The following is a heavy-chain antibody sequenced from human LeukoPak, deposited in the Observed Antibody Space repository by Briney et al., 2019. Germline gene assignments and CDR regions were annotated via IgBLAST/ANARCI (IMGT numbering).Heavy chain of an antibody. D-gene: IGHD6-19*01. J-gene: IGHJ3*02. CDR3: ARVSVAALAFDI. V-gene: IGHV3-11*01. CDR1: GFTFSDYY. CDR2: ISSSGSTI. Sequence: GGSLRLSCAASGFTFSDYYMSWIRQARGKGLEWVSYISSSGSTIYYADSVKGRFTISRDNAKNSLYLQMNSLRAEDTAVYYCARVSVAALAFDIWGQGTMVTVSS.